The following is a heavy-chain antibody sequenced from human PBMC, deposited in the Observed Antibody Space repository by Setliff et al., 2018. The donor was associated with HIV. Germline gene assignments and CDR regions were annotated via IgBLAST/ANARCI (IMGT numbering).Heavy chain of an antibody. CDR3: GRGKHYSSGSPPLYDS. Sequence: GGSLRLSCVASGFTFSTYGIHWVRQAPGKGLEWVAFIWYDGSNKYYADSVKGRFTISRDNSKNTLYLQMSSLRSEDTAVFYCGRGKHYSSGSPPLYDSWGQGTLVTVSS. V-gene: IGHV3-30*02. CDR2: IWYDGSNK. J-gene: IGHJ4*02. CDR1: GFTFSTYG. D-gene: IGHD3-10*01.